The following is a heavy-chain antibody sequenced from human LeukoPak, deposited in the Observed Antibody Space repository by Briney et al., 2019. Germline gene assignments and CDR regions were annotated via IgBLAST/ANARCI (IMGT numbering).Heavy chain of an antibody. Sequence: PGGSLRLSCAASGFTFSSYAMSWVRQAPGKGLEWVSGLYSGGATYYADSMGGRFTISRDHSKNTLYLQMTNLRVDDTAIYYCARGNGNVGGRLDPWGQGIRVTVSS. V-gene: IGHV3-66*01. D-gene: IGHD1-1*01. CDR2: LYSGGAT. CDR3: ARGNGNVGGRLDP. CDR1: GFTFSSYA. J-gene: IGHJ5*02.